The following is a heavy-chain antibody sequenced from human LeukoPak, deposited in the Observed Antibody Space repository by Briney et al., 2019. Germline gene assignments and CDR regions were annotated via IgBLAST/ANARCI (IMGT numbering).Heavy chain of an antibody. Sequence: ESGPTLVNPTQTLTLTCTFSGFLLTTSGVGVGWIRQPPGQALEWLALIYWDVDKHYSPSLNIRLTITSDTSKNQVVLIMTNMDPVDTATYYCTYLAVAGTVGYFGLWGRGTPVTVSP. CDR2: IYWDVDK. J-gene: IGHJ2*01. CDR3: TYLAVAGTVGYFGL. D-gene: IGHD6-19*01. CDR1: GFLLTTSGVG. V-gene: IGHV2-5*02.